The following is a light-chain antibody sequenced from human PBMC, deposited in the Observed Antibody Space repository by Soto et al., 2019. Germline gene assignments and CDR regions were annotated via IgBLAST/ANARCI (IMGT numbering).Light chain of an antibody. CDR2: DVN. CDR1: DTNIGFYNF. CDR3: CSYAGTYTYV. Sequence: QSALTQPRSVSGSPGQSVTISCTGTDTNIGFYNFVSWYQQHPDKAPHLVIYDVNKRPSGVPDRFSGSKSGKTAPLTISGLQADDEADYFCCSYAGTYTYVFGTGTKVTVL. V-gene: IGLV2-11*01. J-gene: IGLJ1*01.